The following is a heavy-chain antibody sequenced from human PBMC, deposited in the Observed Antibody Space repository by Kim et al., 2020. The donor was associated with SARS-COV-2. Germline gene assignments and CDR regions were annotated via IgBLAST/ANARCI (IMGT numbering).Heavy chain of an antibody. V-gene: IGHV1-69*13. CDR3: ARDGWGKAAGTYYYYGMDV. Sequence: SVKVSCKASGGTFSSYAISWVRQAPGQGLEWMGGIIPISGTANYAQKFQGRVTITADESTSTAYMELSSLRSEDTAVYYCARDGWGKAAGTYYYYGMDVWGQGTTVTVSS. J-gene: IGHJ6*02. CDR1: GGTFSSYA. CDR2: IIPISGTA. D-gene: IGHD6-13*01.